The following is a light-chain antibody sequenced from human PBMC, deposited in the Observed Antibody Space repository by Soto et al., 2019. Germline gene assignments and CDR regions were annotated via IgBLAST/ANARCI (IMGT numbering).Light chain of an antibody. CDR2: EVS. Sequence: DVMMTQTPLSLSVTPGQPASISCKSSHSLLHSDGKTYLYWYLQKAGQPPKLLIYEVSNRFSGVPDRFSGSGSGRDFTLKISRVEADHVALYYGMQSLHLPITFGQGTRLEIK. J-gene: IGKJ5*01. CDR1: HSLLHSDGKTY. CDR3: MQSLHLPIT. V-gene: IGKV2D-29*01.